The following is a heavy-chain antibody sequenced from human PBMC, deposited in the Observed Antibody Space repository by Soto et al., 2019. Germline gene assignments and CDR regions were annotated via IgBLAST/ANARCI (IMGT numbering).Heavy chain of an antibody. CDR1: GGSISSYY. J-gene: IGHJ4*02. Sequence: SETLSLTCTVSGGSISSYYWSWIRQPAGKGLEWIGRIYTSGSTNYNPSLKSRVTMSVDTSKNQFSLKLSSVTAADTAVYYCARGTYYYDSSGYYPNYFDYWGQGTLVTVSS. D-gene: IGHD3-22*01. CDR2: IYTSGST. V-gene: IGHV4-4*07. CDR3: ARGTYYYDSSGYYPNYFDY.